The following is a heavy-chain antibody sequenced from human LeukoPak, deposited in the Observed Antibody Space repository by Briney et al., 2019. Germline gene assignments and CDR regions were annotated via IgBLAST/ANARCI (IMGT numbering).Heavy chain of an antibody. CDR2: INPNSGGT. CDR3: ARSGSYYYDSSGYLGDFDY. Sequence: ASVKVSCKASGYTFTGYYMHWVRQTPGQGLEWMGWINPNSGGTNYAQKFQGRVTMTRDTSISTAYMELSSLRSEDTAVYYCARSGSYYYDSSGYLGDFDYWGQGTLVTVSS. CDR1: GYTFTGYY. D-gene: IGHD3-22*01. V-gene: IGHV1-2*02. J-gene: IGHJ4*02.